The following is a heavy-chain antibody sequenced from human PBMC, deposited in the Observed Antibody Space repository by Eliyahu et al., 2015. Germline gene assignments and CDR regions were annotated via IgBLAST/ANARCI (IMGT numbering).Heavy chain of an antibody. Sequence: QVQLQESGPGLVKPSQTLSXTXAXXGDSVXSGPYYWSWXRQHPGKGLEWIGYMYYSGXPYYNPSLKGRVAMSIDASKNDFSLRLTSVTAADTAVYYCARSLQIAAXGIESWGQGTLVTVSS. CDR3: ARSLQIAAXGIES. V-gene: IGHV4-31*11. CDR2: MYYSGXP. CDR1: GDSVXSGPYY. D-gene: IGHD6-13*01. J-gene: IGHJ4*02.